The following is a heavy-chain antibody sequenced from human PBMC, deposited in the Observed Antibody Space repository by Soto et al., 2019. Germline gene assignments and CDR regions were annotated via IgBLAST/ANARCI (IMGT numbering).Heavy chain of an antibody. D-gene: IGHD6-13*01. J-gene: IGHJ6*02. CDR2: LYPGASNT. CDR3: ARHATRVAAAGMDF. V-gene: IGHV5-51*01. Sequence: GESLKISCKSSGYSFTSYWIGWLRQMPGKGLEWMGILYPGASNTRYSPSFQGQVTISAEKSISTAYLQWSSLKASDTAMYYCARHATRVAAAGMDFWGQGTTVTVSS. CDR1: GYSFTSYW.